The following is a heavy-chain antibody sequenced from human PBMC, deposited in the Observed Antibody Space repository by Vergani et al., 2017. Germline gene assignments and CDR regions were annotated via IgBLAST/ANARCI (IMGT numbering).Heavy chain of an antibody. CDR2: IWYDGSNK. V-gene: IGHV3-30*18. CDR1: GFTFSSYG. D-gene: IGHD2-15*01. CDR3: AKDRGYCSGGSCYNSFFDY. Sequence: VQLVESGGGLVQPGRSLRLSCAASGFTFSSYGMHWVRQAPGKGLEWVAVIWYDGSNKYYADSVKGRFTISRDNSKNTLYLQMNSLRAEDTAVYYCAKDRGYCSGGSCYNSFFDYWGQGTLVTVSS. J-gene: IGHJ4*02.